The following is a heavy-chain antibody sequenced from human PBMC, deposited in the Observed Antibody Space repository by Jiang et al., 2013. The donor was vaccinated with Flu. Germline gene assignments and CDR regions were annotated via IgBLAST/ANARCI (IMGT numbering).Heavy chain of an antibody. J-gene: IGHJ4*02. Sequence: QLWSLGRLDTAWGSLRLSCTASGFTFSPYAMAWVRQAPGKGLEWVSIIGADGTTIYYTDSVKGRFTISRDNSKNALFLQMNSLRAEDTAVYYCAKGRIVAATHSFFDYWGQGTLVTVSS. CDR1: GFTFSPYA. D-gene: IGHD6-19*01. CDR3: AKGRIVAATHSFFDY. V-gene: IGHV3-23*01. CDR2: IGADGTTI.